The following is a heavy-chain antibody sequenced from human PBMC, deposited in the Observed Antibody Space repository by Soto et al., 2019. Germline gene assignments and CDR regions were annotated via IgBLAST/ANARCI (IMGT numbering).Heavy chain of an antibody. D-gene: IGHD2-15*01. V-gene: IGHV3-30-3*01. CDR2: ISYDGSNK. CDR1: GFTFSSYA. J-gene: IGHJ4*02. CDR3: ARAWAVTPPVVVVAATPLAS. Sequence: GGSLRLSCAASGFTFSSYAMHWVRQAPGKGLEWVAVISYDGSNKYYADSVKGRFTISRDNSKNTLYLQMNSLRAEDTAVYYCARAWAVTPPVVVVAATPLASWGQGTLVTVSS.